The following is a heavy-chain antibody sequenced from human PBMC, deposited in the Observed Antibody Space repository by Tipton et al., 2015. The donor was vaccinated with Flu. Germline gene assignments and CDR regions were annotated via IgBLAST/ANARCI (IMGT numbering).Heavy chain of an antibody. Sequence: SLRLSCAASGFTFSNAWMSWVRQAPGKGLEWVANIKPDGSEKNYVDSVKGRFTISRDNVKNSLYLQMNNLRAEDTAVYFCVRDETSVKWGPWGQGTLVTVSS. V-gene: IGHV3-7*01. D-gene: IGHD4-11*01. CDR2: IKPDGSEK. CDR1: GFTFSNAW. CDR3: VRDETSVKWGP. J-gene: IGHJ5*02.